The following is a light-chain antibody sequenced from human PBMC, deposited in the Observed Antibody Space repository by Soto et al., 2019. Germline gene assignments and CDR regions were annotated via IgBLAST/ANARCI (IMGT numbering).Light chain of an antibody. CDR2: KAS. Sequence: DIQVTQSPSTLSASVGDRVTITCRASKSISTWLAWYQQKPGNAPKLLIYKASILESGVPSRFRRSGSGTDFNLTLSSRQTDDFETHYCQQYKSYSQTFGQGTDVEIK. V-gene: IGKV1-5*03. CDR1: KSISTW. CDR3: QQYKSYSQT. J-gene: IGKJ1*01.